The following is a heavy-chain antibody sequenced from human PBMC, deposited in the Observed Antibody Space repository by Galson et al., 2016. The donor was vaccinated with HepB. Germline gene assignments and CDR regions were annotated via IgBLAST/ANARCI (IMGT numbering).Heavy chain of an antibody. CDR2: LSLNGGST. J-gene: IGHJ4*02. CDR3: AKGRTYCSGTSCYYFDN. Sequence: SLRLSCAASGFTFSSYAMSWVRQAPGKGLEVVAALSLNGGSTYYADAVKGRFTISRDNSKKMLYLQMNSLRVDGTAVYYCAKGRTYCSGTSCYYFDNWGQGTLVTVSS. D-gene: IGHD2-2*01. CDR1: GFTFSSYA. V-gene: IGHV3-23*01.